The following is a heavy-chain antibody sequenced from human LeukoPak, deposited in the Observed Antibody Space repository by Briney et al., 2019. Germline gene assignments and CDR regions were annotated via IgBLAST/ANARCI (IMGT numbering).Heavy chain of an antibody. CDR3: ARDKGYCSSTSCLLGDAFDI. Sequence: ASVKVSCKASGYTFTGYYMHWVRQAPGQGLEWMGWINPNSGGTNYAQKFQGRVTMTRDTSISTAYMELSRLRSDDTAVYYCARDKGYCSSTSCLLGDAFDIWGQGTMVTVSS. J-gene: IGHJ3*02. V-gene: IGHV1-2*02. CDR1: GYTFTGYY. CDR2: INPNSGGT. D-gene: IGHD2-2*01.